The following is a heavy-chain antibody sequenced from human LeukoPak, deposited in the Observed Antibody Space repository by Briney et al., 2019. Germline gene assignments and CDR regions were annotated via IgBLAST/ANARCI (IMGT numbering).Heavy chain of an antibody. D-gene: IGHD6-6*01. CDR3: ARAVQAYYYYGMDV. V-gene: IGHV1-24*01. J-gene: IGHJ6*02. CDR1: GYTLTELS. CDR2: FDPEDGET. Sequence: ASVKVSCKVSGYTLTELSMHWVRQAPGKGLEWMGGFDPEDGETIYAQKFQGRVTMTEDTSTDTAYMELSRLRSDDTAVYYCARAVQAYYYYGMDVWGQGTTVTVSS.